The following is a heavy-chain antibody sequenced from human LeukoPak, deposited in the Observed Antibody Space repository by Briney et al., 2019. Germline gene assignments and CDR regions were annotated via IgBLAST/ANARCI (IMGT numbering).Heavy chain of an antibody. CDR2: IYSGGDT. V-gene: IGHV3-53*01. D-gene: IGHD3-10*01. Sequence: GGSLRLSCAASGLTVSSNCMSWVRQAPGKRLEWVSFIYSGGDTYYADSVKGRFTISRDNSKNTFHLQMNSLRAEDTAVYYCARGIKGFGELFDSWGQGTLVTVST. CDR1: GLTVSSNC. CDR3: ARGIKGFGELFDS. J-gene: IGHJ4*02.